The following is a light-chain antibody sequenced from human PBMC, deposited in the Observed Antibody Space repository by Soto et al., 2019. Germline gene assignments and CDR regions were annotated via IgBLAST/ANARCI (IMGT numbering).Light chain of an antibody. CDR2: GAS. Sequence: EVVLTQSPGTLSLSPGERATLSCRASQSVSSSYLAWYQQKPGQAPRLLIYGASNRATGIPDRFSGSGSGTDFTLTISRLEPEDFAVYYCQQYGSSGTFGQRTNVAI. J-gene: IGKJ1*01. CDR1: QSVSSSY. CDR3: QQYGSSGT. V-gene: IGKV3-20*01.